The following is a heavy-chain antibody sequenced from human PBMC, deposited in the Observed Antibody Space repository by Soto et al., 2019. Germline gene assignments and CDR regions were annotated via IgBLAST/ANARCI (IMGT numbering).Heavy chain of an antibody. Sequence: GGSLRLSCAASGFTFDDYAMHWVRQAPGKGLEWVSGISWNSGSIGYADSVKGRFTISRDNAKNSLYLQMNSLGAEDTALYYCAKDKSGYANVFDYWGQGTLVTVSS. CDR3: AKDKSGYANVFDY. D-gene: IGHD5-12*01. CDR1: GFTFDDYA. CDR2: ISWNSGSI. V-gene: IGHV3-9*01. J-gene: IGHJ4*02.